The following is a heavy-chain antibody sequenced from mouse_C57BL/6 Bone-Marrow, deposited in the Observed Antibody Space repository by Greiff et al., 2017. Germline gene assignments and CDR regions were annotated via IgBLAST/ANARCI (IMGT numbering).Heavy chain of an antibody. Sequence: EVKLVESGGGLVKPGGSLKLSCAASGFTFSDYGMHWVRQAPEKGLEWVAYISSGSSTIYYANTVKGRFTISRDNAKNTLFRQMTSLRSEDTAMYYCARGAYWYFDVWGTGTTVTVSS. CDR2: ISSGSSTI. J-gene: IGHJ1*03. CDR1: GFTFSDYG. CDR3: ARGAYWYFDV. V-gene: IGHV5-17*01.